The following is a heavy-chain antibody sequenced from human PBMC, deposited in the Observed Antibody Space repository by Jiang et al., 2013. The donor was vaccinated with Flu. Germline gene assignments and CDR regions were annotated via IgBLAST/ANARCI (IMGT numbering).Heavy chain of an antibody. Sequence: PGLVKPSETLSLTCTVSGGSISSSSYYWGWIRQPPGKGLEWIGSIYYSGTTYYNPSLKSRVTISVDTSKNQFSLKLSSVTAADTAVYYCASGYYGSENYYTFNYWGQGTLVTVSS. J-gene: IGHJ4*02. V-gene: IGHV4-39*01. D-gene: IGHD3-10*01. CDR1: GGSISSSSYY. CDR2: IYYSGTT. CDR3: ASGYYGSENYYTFNY.